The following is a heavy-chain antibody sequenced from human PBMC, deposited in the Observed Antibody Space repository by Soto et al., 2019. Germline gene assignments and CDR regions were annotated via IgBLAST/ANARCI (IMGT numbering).Heavy chain of an antibody. Sequence: QVQLQESGPGLVKPSQTLSLTCTVSGGSISSGGYYWSWIRQHPGKGLEWIGDIFYSGTYNNPYYSGDTYYNPSLKGRVSISVATAQNQVSLKVSSVTAADTAVYYCGRNGYTDGMDVWGQGTTVTVSS. CDR1: GGSISSGGYY. CDR3: GRNGYTDGMDV. CDR2: IFYSGTYNNPYYSGDT. J-gene: IGHJ6*02. V-gene: IGHV4-31*03. D-gene: IGHD5-18*01.